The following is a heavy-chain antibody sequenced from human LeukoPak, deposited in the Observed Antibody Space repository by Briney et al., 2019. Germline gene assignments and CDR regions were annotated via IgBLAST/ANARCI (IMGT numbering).Heavy chain of an antibody. CDR2: TYFRSRWYN. Sequence: SQTLSLTCAISGDSVSSNNGAWNWIRQSPSRGLEWLGRTYFRSRWYNDFAESMKGRMTIDPDTSKNQFSLQLTSVTPEDTAVYYCATGGDRKNLDAFDIWGQGTMVTVSS. CDR1: GDSVSSNNGA. J-gene: IGHJ3*02. V-gene: IGHV6-1*01. D-gene: IGHD2-21*02. CDR3: ATGGDRKNLDAFDI.